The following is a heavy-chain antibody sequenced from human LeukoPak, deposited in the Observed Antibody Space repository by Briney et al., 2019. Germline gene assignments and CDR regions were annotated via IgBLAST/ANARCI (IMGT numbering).Heavy chain of an antibody. CDR3: ARYYCSGGSCYEY. D-gene: IGHD2-15*01. Sequence: GGSLRLSCAASGFTFSSYAMHWVRRAPGKGLEWVVLISYDASNEYYADSVKGRFTISRDNSKNTLYLQMNSLRAEDTAVYYCARYYCSGGSCYEYWGQGTLVTVSS. CDR1: GFTFSSYA. V-gene: IGHV3-30*14. J-gene: IGHJ4*02. CDR2: ISYDASNE.